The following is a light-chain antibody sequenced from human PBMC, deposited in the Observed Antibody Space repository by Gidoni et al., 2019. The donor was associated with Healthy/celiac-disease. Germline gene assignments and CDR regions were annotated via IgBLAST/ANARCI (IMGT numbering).Light chain of an antibody. CDR2: AAS. J-gene: IGKJ4*01. CDR1: QGISNY. CDR3: QKYNSAPT. V-gene: IGKV1-27*01. Sequence: DIQLTQSPSSLSASVGDRVTITCRASQGISNYLAWYQQKPGKVPKLLIYAASTLQSGVPSRFSGSGSGTDFTLTISSLQPEDVATYYCQKYNSAPTFGGGTKVEIK.